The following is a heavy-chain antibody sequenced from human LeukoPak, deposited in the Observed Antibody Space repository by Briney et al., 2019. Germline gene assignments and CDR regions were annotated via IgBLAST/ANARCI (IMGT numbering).Heavy chain of an antibody. J-gene: IGHJ4*02. Sequence: GGSLRLSCAASGFTFSSYGMHWVRQAPGKGLEWVAVISYDGSKKYYADSVKGRFTISRDNSKNTLYLQMNSLRAEDTAVYYCAIVGPPDSSGYYYYFDYWGQGTLVTVSS. CDR1: GFTFSSYG. V-gene: IGHV3-30*03. D-gene: IGHD3-22*01. CDR2: ISYDGSKK. CDR3: AIVGPPDSSGYYYYFDY.